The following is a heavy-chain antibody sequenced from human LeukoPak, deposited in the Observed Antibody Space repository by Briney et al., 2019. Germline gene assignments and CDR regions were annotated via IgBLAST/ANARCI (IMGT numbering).Heavy chain of an antibody. CDR3: ARSAGDCSGTSCYYYDF. V-gene: IGHV3-30*04. J-gene: IGHJ4*02. CDR2: ISYDGSNK. D-gene: IGHD2-2*01. CDR1: GFTFSSYA. Sequence: GGSLRLSCAASGFTFSSYAMHWVRQAPGKGLEWVAVISYDGSNKYYADSVKGRFTISRDNSKNTLYLQMNSLRAEDTAVYYCARSAGDCSGTSCYYYDFWGQGTLVTVSS.